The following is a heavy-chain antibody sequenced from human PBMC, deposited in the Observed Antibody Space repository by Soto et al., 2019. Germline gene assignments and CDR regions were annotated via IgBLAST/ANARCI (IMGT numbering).Heavy chain of an antibody. CDR2: ISYNGRT. CDR3: ARSEVGVIRLDY. D-gene: IGHD3-22*01. Sequence: SETLSLTFNVSGGSISRGGYLWSWIRQHPGKGLEWIGFISYNGRTSYKPSLKSRVTISADTSKNQISLELNSVTAADTAVYYCARSEVGVIRLDYWGQGTPVTVSS. J-gene: IGHJ4*02. CDR1: GGSISRGGYL. V-gene: IGHV4-31*03.